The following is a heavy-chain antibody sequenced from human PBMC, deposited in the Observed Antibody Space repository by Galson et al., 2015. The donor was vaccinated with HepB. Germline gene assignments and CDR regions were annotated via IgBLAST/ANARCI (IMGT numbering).Heavy chain of an antibody. V-gene: IGHV2-70*11. Sequence: PALVKPTQTLTLTCTFSGFSLSTSGMCVSWIRQPPGKALEWLARIDWDDDKYYSTSLKTRLTISKDTSKNQVVLTMTNMDPVDTATYYCARIRVGATPDYYFDYWGRGTLVTVSS. CDR3: ARIRVGATPDYYFDY. CDR1: GFSLSTSGMC. J-gene: IGHJ4*02. CDR2: IDWDDDK. D-gene: IGHD1-26*01.